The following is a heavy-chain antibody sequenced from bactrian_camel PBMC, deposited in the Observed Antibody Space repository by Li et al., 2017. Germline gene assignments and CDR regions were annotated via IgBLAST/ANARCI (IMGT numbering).Heavy chain of an antibody. J-gene: IGHJ4*01. D-gene: IGHD2*01. CDR3: AADRRRHGPPSLRPGDYSV. Sequence: HVQLVESGGGSVQTGGSLRLSCAPSGYIDSRYCMAWFRQAPGKEREGVAGIYTVGGSTYYADSVKGRFTISQDNARNWLDLQMDSLEPGDTARYYCAADRRRHGPPSLRPGDYSVWGQGTQVTVS. CDR2: IYTVGGST. V-gene: IGHV3S1*01. CDR1: GYIDSRYC.